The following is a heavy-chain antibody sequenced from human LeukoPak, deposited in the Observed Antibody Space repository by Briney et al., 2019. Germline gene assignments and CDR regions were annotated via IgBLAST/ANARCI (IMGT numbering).Heavy chain of an antibody. CDR3: ARSPHILTGENFEY. J-gene: IGHJ4*02. CDR1: GYTFTDYY. Sequence: ASVKVSCKASGYTFTDYYMHWVRQAPGQGLEWMGWINPNSGGTNYAQKFQDRVTMTRDTSISTAYMELRRLRFDDTAVYYCARSPHILTGENFEYWGQGTLVTVSS. D-gene: IGHD3-9*01. V-gene: IGHV1-2*02. CDR2: INPNSGGT.